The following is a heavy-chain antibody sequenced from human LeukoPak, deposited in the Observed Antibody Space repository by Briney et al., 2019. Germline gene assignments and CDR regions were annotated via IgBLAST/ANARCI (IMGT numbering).Heavy chain of an antibody. CDR3: AREVAGTHPFDS. V-gene: IGHV3-23*01. J-gene: IGHJ4*02. CDR2: ISGGGRST. CDR1: GFTFSTYA. D-gene: IGHD6-19*01. Sequence: GGSPRLSCAASGFTFSTYAMNWVRQAPGKGLESVSAISGGGRSTFHADSVKGRFTISRDNSKNTLYLQMNSLRAEDTAIYYCAREVAGTHPFDSWGQGTLVTVSS.